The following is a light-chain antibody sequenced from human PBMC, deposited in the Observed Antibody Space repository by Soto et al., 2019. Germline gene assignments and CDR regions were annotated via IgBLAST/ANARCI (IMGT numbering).Light chain of an antibody. Sequence: DIQMTKSPSSLSASVGDRVTITCRASQSISSYLNWYQQKPGKAPKLLIYAASSLQSGVPSRFSGSGSGTDFTLTISCLQPEDFATYYCQQSYSTPQTFGQGTKV. CDR2: AAS. V-gene: IGKV1-39*01. CDR1: QSISSY. J-gene: IGKJ1*01. CDR3: QQSYSTPQT.